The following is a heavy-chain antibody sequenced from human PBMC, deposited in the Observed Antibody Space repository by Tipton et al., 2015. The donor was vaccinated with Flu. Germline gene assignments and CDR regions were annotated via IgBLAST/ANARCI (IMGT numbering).Heavy chain of an antibody. D-gene: IGHD1-26*01. CDR2: INQDGSEK. CDR3: ASLMGRGTYSGYAFDF. J-gene: IGHJ3*01. CDR1: GFTFSTSW. V-gene: IGHV3-7*01. Sequence: VQLVQSGGGLVQPGGSLRLSCAASGFTFSTSWMSWVRQAPGKGLEWVANINQDGSEKYYVDSVKGRFTISRDNAKDSLFLQMNSLTAGDTAVYYCASLMGRGTYSGYAFDFWAKGQWSPSL.